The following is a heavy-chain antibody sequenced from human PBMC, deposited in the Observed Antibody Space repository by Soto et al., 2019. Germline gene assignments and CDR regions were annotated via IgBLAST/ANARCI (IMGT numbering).Heavy chain of an antibody. CDR1: GGSISSSSYY. J-gene: IGHJ5*02. D-gene: IGHD2-15*01. CDR2: IYYSGSN. Sequence: QLQLQESGPGLVKPSETLSLTCTVSGGSISSSSYYWGWIRQPPGKGLEWIGNIYYSGSNYYNPSLQSRVTISVDTSKNQFSLKLSSVTAADTALYYCARRQSSPWFDPWGQGTLVTVSS. V-gene: IGHV4-39*01. CDR3: ARRQSSPWFDP.